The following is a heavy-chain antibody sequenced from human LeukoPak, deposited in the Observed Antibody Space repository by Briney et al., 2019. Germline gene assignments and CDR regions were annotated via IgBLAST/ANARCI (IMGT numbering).Heavy chain of an antibody. J-gene: IGHJ4*02. D-gene: IGHD1-7*01. CDR1: GFTFSSYE. CDR3: AKDFNWNYGRPDY. V-gene: IGHV3-43*02. Sequence: GGSLRLSCAASGFTFSSYEMNWVRQAPGKGLEWVSLISGDGGSTCYADSVKGRFTISRDNSKNSLYLQMNSLRTEDTALYYCAKDFNWNYGRPDYWGQGTLVTVSS. CDR2: ISGDGGST.